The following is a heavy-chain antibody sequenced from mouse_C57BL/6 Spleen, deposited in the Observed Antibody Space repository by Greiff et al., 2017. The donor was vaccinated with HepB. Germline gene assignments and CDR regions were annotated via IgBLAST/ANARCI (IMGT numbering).Heavy chain of an antibody. CDR2: IHPNSGST. J-gene: IGHJ3*01. V-gene: IGHV1-64*01. CDR1: GYTFTSYW. D-gene: IGHD2-3*01. Sequence: VQLQQPGAELVKPGASVKLSCKASGYTFTSYWMHWVKQRPGQGLEWIGMIHPNSGSTNYNEKFKSKATLTVDKSSSTAYMQLSSLTSEDSAVYYCARSDGYPWFAYWGQGTLVTVSA. CDR3: ARSDGYPWFAY.